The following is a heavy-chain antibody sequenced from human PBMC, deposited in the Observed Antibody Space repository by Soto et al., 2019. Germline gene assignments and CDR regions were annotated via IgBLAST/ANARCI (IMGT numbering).Heavy chain of an antibody. CDR2: LYDSGST. V-gene: IGHV4-30-2*01. D-gene: IGHD6-6*01. J-gene: IGHJ6*04. CDR3: ARGSSSYYGDDMDD. Sequence: TRSPPSSVSAGLLRRWCYLVCWLLQPPGKALEWIGNLYDSGSTPYNPPLKSRVTISVDRSKNQFSLKLTSVTAADTAVEVWARGSSSYYGDDMDDWSKGTTVT. CDR1: AGLLRRWCYL.